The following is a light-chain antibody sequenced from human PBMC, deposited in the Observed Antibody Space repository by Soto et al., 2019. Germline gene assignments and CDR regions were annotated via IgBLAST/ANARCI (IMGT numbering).Light chain of an antibody. CDR2: GAS. CDR3: QQYGSLLT. V-gene: IGKV3-20*01. J-gene: IGKJ4*01. Sequence: EIVLTQSPGTLSLSPGERATLSCRASQSVSSSYLACYQQKPGQAPRLLIYGASSRATGIPDRFSGSGSGTDFTLTISRLEPEDLAVYYCQQYGSLLTFGGVTKVEIK. CDR1: QSVSSSY.